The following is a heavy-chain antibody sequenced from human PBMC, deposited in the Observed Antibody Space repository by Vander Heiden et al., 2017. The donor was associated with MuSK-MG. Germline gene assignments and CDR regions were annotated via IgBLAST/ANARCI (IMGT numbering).Heavy chain of an antibody. V-gene: IGHV3-7*01. CDR1: GFTFSSHW. J-gene: IGHJ4*02. Sequence: EVQLVESGGGLVQPGGSLRLSCAASGFTFSSHWMGWVRQEPGKGLEWVANIKQDGSERYYVDSVKGRFTISSDNAKNSLYLQMNSLRAEDTALYYCARGSGYCSGGSCYPYYFDYWGQGTLVTVSS. D-gene: IGHD2-15*01. CDR2: IKQDGSER. CDR3: ARGSGYCSGGSCYPYYFDY.